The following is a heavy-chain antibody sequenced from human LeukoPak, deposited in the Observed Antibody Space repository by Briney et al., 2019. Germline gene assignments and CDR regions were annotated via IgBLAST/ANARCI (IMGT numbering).Heavy chain of an antibody. CDR1: GFTFNNYE. CDR3: ARSVAMGNFDY. D-gene: IGHD5-18*01. J-gene: IGHJ4*02. CDR2: ISSSGPTK. V-gene: IGHV3-48*03. Sequence: GGSLRLSCAASGFTFNNYEVNWVRQAPGKGLEWVSYISSSGPTKYYADAVKGRFTISRDNAKNSLYLQRKSLRAEDTAVYYCARSVAMGNFDYWGQGTLVTVSS.